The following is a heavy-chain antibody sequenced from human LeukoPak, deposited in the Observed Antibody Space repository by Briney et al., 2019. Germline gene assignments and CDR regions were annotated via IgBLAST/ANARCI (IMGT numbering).Heavy chain of an antibody. D-gene: IGHD5-12*01. V-gene: IGHV1-46*01. J-gene: IGHJ5*02. Sequence: ASVKVSCKASGYTFTSYNMHWVRQAPGQGLEWMGIINPSGDNTWYAQKFQGRVTMTRDMATSTDYMEVSSLRSEDTAVYYCARDNSVGDSAWWFDPWGQGTLVTVSS. CDR3: ARDNSVGDSAWWFDP. CDR2: INPSGDNT. CDR1: GYTFTSYN.